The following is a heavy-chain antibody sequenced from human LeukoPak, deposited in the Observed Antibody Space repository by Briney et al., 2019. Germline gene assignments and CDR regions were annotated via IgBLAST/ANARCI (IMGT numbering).Heavy chain of an antibody. V-gene: IGHV4-39*01. Sequence: PSETLSLTCTVSGGSISSSSYYWGWIRQPPGKGLEWIGSIYYSGSTYYNPSLKSRVTISVDTSKNQFSLKLSSVTAADTAVYYCARHLETMIVVVMVLGPSAFDIWGQGTMVTVSS. J-gene: IGHJ3*02. CDR3: ARHLETMIVVVMVLGPSAFDI. CDR2: IYYSGST. CDR1: GGSISSSSYY. D-gene: IGHD3-22*01.